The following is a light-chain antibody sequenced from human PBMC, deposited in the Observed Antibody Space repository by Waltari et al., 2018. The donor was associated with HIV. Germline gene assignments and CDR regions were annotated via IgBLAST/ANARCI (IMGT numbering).Light chain of an antibody. CDR2: GAS. CDR3: QQYVHLPIT. J-gene: IGKJ5*01. CDR1: QSVYRRY. Sequence: VLTQSPLSLSLSPGAGPTLFCRASQSVYRRYLAWYQQKSGQAPRLLLYGASTRATGVSDRFSGSGSGTDFTLTISRLEPDDVAMYYCQQYVHLPITFGQGTRLEIK. V-gene: IGKV3-20*01.